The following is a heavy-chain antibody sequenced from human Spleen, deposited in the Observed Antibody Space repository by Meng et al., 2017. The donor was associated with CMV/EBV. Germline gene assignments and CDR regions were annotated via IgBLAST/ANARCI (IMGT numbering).Heavy chain of an antibody. J-gene: IGHJ5*02. CDR2: IKQDGSEK. D-gene: IGHD1-26*01. V-gene: IGHV3-7*03. CDR3: AKGDWQLT. Sequence: GESLKISCAASEFTFSDYAMHWVRQAPGKGLEWVANIKQDGSEKYYVDSVRGRFTISRDNSKNTLYLQMNSLRAEDTAVYYCAKGDWQLTWGQGTLVTVSS. CDR1: EFTFSDYA.